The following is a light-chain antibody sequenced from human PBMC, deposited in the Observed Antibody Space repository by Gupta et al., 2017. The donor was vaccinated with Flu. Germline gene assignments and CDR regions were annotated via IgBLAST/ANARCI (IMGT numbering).Light chain of an antibody. CDR3: SSLTSSRTPV. Sequence: QSALTQPASVSGSPGPSITISCTGTSSDVGGYNYVSWYQQHPGTAPKLMMYEVSNRPSGVSKRFSGSKSGTTASLNISGLQAEDEADYYCSSLTSSRTPVFGGGTKLTVL. CDR2: EVS. CDR1: SSDVGGYNY. J-gene: IGLJ3*02. V-gene: IGLV2-14*01.